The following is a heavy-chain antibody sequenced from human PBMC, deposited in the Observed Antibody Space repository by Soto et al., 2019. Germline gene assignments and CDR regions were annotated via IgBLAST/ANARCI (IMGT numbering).Heavy chain of an antibody. CDR2: INHSGST. Sequence: PSETLSLTCAVYGGSFSGYYWSWIRQPPGKGLEWIGEINHSGSTNYNPSLKSRVTISVDTSKNQFSLKLSSVTAADTAVYYCARVVWSGYGPRSVQGRFDPWGQGTLVTVSS. CDR3: ARVVWSGYGPRSVQGRFDP. CDR1: GGSFSGYY. J-gene: IGHJ5*02. V-gene: IGHV4-34*01. D-gene: IGHD3-3*01.